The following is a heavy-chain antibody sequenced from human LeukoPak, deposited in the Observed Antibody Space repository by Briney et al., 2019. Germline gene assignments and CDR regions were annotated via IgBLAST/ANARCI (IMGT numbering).Heavy chain of an antibody. CDR3: ARSRDAYILGH. CDR1: GGSISGYC. D-gene: IGHD5-24*01. J-gene: IGHJ4*02. CDR2: IYDSGST. Sequence: PSETLSLTCTVSGGSISGYCWTWIRQPPGKGLEWIGYIYDSGSTNRNPSLKSRVTISLDTSKNQFSLKLNSVTTADTAVYYCARSRDAYILGHWGQGILVTVSS. V-gene: IGHV4-59*01.